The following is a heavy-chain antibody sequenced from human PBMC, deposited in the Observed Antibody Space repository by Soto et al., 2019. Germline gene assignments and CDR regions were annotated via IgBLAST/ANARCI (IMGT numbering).Heavy chain of an antibody. CDR2: ISSSSSTI. CDR3: AAGTDTTMVYNWFDP. Sequence: PGGSLRLSCAASGFTFSSYSMNWVRQAPGKGLEWVSYISSSSSTIYYADSVKGRFTISRDNAKNSLYLQMNSLRAEDTAVYYCAAGTDTTMVYNWFDPWGQGTLVTVSS. V-gene: IGHV3-48*01. J-gene: IGHJ5*02. D-gene: IGHD5-18*01. CDR1: GFTFSSYS.